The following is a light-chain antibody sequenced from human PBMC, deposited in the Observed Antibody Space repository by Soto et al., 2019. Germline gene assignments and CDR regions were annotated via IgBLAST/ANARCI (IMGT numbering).Light chain of an antibody. CDR1: SSDIGDYDY. J-gene: IGLJ1*01. CDR2: EVS. CDR3: NSSATGNTRV. Sequence: ALTHPASVSGSPGQSITIACTGSSSDIGDYDYVSWYQQHPGKAPKVLISEVSNRPSGVSNRFSGSKSGNTASLTISGLQAEDEADYYCNSSATGNTRVFGTGPKLTVL. V-gene: IGLV2-14*01.